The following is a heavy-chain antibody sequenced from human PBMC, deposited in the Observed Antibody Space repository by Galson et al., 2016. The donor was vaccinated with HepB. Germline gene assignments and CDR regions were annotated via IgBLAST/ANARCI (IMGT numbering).Heavy chain of an antibody. Sequence: SLRLSCAASGFTFSTYVMHWVRQAPGKGLEWVSTINGGGDTTYYADSVKGRFTISRDNSRNTLSLQMNSLRGEGTAVYYCARRAGPGWGAFDMWGQGTMVTVSP. CDR1: GFTFSTYV. V-gene: IGHV3-23*01. D-gene: IGHD1-14*01. J-gene: IGHJ3*02. CDR2: INGGGDTT. CDR3: ARRAGPGWGAFDM.